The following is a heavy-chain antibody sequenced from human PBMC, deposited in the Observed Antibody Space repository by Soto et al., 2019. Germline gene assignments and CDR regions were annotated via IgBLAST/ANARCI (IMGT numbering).Heavy chain of an antibody. Sequence: SETLSLTCSVSGGSISSSSYWGWIRQPPGKGLEWIGSISYSGSTHYNPSLKSRLTVSVDTSKTQFSLKLSSVTAADTAVYYCAISSVWHGGFDPWGQGTLVTVSS. CDR1: GGSISSSSY. CDR2: ISYSGST. CDR3: AISSVWHGGFDP. V-gene: IGHV4-39*01. D-gene: IGHD6-19*01. J-gene: IGHJ5*02.